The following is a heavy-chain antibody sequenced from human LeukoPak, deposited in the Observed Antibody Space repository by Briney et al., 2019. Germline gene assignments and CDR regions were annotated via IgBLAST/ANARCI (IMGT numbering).Heavy chain of an antibody. CDR2: IYHSGST. D-gene: IGHD6-19*01. CDR3: ARVKASYSSSPYWYFDL. V-gene: IGHV4-38-2*02. J-gene: IGHJ2*01. Sequence: SETLSLTCTVSGYSISSGYYWGWIRQPPGKGLEWIGSIYHSGSTYYNPSLKSRVTISVDTSKNQFSLKLSSVTAADTAVYYCARVKASYSSSPYWYFDLWGRGTLVTVSS. CDR1: GYSISSGYY.